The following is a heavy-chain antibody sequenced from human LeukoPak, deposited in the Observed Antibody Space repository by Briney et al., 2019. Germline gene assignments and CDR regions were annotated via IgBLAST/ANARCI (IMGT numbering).Heavy chain of an antibody. J-gene: IGHJ4*02. CDR1: GFTFSSFA. Sequence: GGSLRLSCAASGFTFSSFAMNWVRQAPGKWLEWVSTISGSGGSTYYADSVKGRFTISRDNSKNTLYLQMNSLRAEDTAVYFCAKEGIAATGTYWGQGTMVTVSS. D-gene: IGHD6-13*01. CDR3: AKEGIAATGTY. V-gene: IGHV3-23*01. CDR2: ISGSGGST.